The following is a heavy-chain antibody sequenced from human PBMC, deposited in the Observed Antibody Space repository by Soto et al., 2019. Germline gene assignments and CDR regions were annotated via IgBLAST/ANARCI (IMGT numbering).Heavy chain of an antibody. CDR3: ARGPGLFNCGGDCRTLDY. Sequence: GGSLRLSCAASGFTFSDYYITWIRQAPGKGLEWVSYISSSSSYTNYADSVKGRFTISRDNAKNSLYLQMNSLRAEDTAVYYCARGPGLFNCGGDCRTLDYWGQGTLVTAPQ. J-gene: IGHJ4*02. CDR1: GFTFSDYY. V-gene: IGHV3-11*06. D-gene: IGHD2-21*02. CDR2: ISSSSSYT.